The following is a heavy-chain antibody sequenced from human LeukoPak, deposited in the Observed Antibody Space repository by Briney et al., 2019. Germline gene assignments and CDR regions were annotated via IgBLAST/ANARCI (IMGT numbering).Heavy chain of an antibody. CDR2: INHSGST. J-gene: IGHJ4*02. V-gene: IGHV4-34*01. CDR1: GGSFSGYY. CDR3: AREKTAAAGPRGYFDY. Sequence: SSETLSLTCAVYGGSFSGYYWSWIRQPPGKGLECIGEINHSGSTNYNPSLRSRVTISVDTSKNQFSLKLSSVTAADTAVYYCAREKTAAAGPRGYFDYWGQGTLVTVSS. D-gene: IGHD6-13*01.